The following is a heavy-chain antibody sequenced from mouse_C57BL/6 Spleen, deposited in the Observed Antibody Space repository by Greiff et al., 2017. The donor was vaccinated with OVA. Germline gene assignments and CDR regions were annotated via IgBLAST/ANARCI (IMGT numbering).Heavy chain of an antibody. CDR1: GFTFSSYG. J-gene: IGHJ4*01. CDR2: ICSGGSYP. CDR3: TKRAICNYSLDY. V-gene: IGHV5-6*02. Sequence: DVMLVESGGDLVKPGGSLKLSCAASGFTFSSYGMSWVRQTPDKRLEWVATICSGGSYPSYPASVKGRFTISRVNAKHTLYMQMSRLKAEDKAMYYRTKRAICNYSLDYWGQGTSVTVSA.